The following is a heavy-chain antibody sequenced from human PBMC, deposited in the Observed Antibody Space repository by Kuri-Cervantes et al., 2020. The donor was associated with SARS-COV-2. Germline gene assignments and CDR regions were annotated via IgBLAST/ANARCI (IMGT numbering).Heavy chain of an antibody. D-gene: IGHD3-10*01. Sequence: ASVKVSCKASGYTFTSYYMHWVRQAPGQGLEWMGIINPSGGSTSYAQKFQGRVTITRDTSASTAYMELSSLRFEDTAVYYCARRALWFGELSIDYWGQGTLVTVSS. J-gene: IGHJ4*02. CDR3: ARRALWFGELSIDY. V-gene: IGHV1-46*01. CDR2: INPSGGST. CDR1: GYTFTSYY.